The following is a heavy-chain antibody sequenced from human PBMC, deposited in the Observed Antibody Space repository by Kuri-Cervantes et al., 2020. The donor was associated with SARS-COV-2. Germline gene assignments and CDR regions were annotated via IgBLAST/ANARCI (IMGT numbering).Heavy chain of an antibody. CDR3: ARVKTIFGVAPFDY. Sequence: SETLSLTCTVSGGSISSYYWSWIRQPPGKGLEWIGYIYYSGSTNYNPSLESRVTISVDTSKNQFSLKLSSVTAADTAVYYCARVKTIFGVAPFDYWGQGTLVTVSS. D-gene: IGHD3-3*01. V-gene: IGHV4-59*12. CDR2: IYYSGST. J-gene: IGHJ4*02. CDR1: GGSISSYY.